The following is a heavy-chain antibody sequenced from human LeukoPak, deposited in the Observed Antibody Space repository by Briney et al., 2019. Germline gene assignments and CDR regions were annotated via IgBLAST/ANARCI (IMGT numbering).Heavy chain of an antibody. CDR1: GFTFDDYA. Sequence: SLRLSCAASGFTFDDYAMHWVRQAPGKGLEWVSGISWNSGSIGYADSVKGRFTISRDNAKNSLYLQMNSLRAEDTALYYCAKDILSRGYSYGLGGIDYWGQGTLVTVSS. D-gene: IGHD5-18*01. CDR2: ISWNSGSI. J-gene: IGHJ4*02. CDR3: AKDILSRGYSYGLGGIDY. V-gene: IGHV3-9*01.